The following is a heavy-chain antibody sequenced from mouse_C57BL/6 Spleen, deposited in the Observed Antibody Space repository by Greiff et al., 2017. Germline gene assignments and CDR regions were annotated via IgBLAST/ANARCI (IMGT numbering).Heavy chain of an antibody. CDR1: GYTFTSYC. V-gene: IGHV5-6*01. Sequence: EVQLLQSGADLVKPGASVKLSCAASGYTFTSYCMSWVRQTPGQRLEWVATISRGGSYTYYHDNVKGRVTMSGDTATNTLYLQVSSLKSEDTAMYYCARRGGGDYAMDYWGQGTSVTVSS. J-gene: IGHJ4*01. CDR3: ARRGGGDYAMDY. CDR2: ISRGGSYT.